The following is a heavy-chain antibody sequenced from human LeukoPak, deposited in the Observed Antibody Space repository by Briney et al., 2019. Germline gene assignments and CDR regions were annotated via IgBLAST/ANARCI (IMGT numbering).Heavy chain of an antibody. V-gene: IGHV4-31*03. CDR2: IYYSGSP. D-gene: IGHD2-2*01. J-gene: IGHJ5*02. Sequence: PSETLSLTCTVSGGSISSGGYYWSWIRQHPGKGLEWIGYIYYSGSPYYNPSLKSRVTITVDTSKNQFSLKLSSVTAADTAVYYSARYCSSTSCRWFDPWGQGTLVTVSS. CDR3: ARYCSSTSCRWFDP. CDR1: GGSISSGGYY.